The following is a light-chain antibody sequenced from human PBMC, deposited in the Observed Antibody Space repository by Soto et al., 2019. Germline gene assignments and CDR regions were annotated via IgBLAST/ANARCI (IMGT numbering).Light chain of an antibody. J-gene: IGLJ3*02. V-gene: IGLV2-11*01. CDR1: SSDVGGYNY. Sequence: QSALTQPRSVSGSPGQSVTISCTGTSSDVGGYNYVSWYQQHPGIAPKLMIYNVNKRPSGVPDRFSGSKSGNTASLTISGLQAEEEADYYCSSYAGSYTFMVFGGGTKLTVL. CDR3: SSYAGSYTFMV. CDR2: NVN.